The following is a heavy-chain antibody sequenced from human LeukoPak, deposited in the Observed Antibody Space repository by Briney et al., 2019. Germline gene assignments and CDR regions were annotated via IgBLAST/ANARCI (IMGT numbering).Heavy chain of an antibody. D-gene: IGHD6-13*01. CDR2: IYSGDRI. J-gene: IGHJ4*02. CDR1: GLTVNSNY. V-gene: IGHV3-53*01. Sequence: PGGSLRLSCAASGLTVNSNYMIWVPQAPGKGRVWVSVIYSGDRIYYEDSQKGLFTISRDNSKNALYVQMSRLRDDDTAVYYGGRRPYSCGWYYFDYWGQGTLVTVSS. CDR3: GRRPYSCGWYYFDY.